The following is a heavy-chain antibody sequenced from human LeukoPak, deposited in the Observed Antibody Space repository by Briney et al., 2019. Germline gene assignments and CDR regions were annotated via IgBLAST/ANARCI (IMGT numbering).Heavy chain of an antibody. V-gene: IGHV3-23*01. CDR2: ISGSGGST. D-gene: IGHD4-17*01. CDR3: AKDLDAQGDYGDYTPFDY. Sequence: GGSLRLSCAASGFTFSSYAMSWVRQAPGKGLEWVSAISGSGGSTYYADSVKGRFTISRDNSKNTLYLQVNSLRAEDTAVYYCAKDLDAQGDYGDYTPFDYWGQGTLVTVSS. CDR1: GFTFSSYA. J-gene: IGHJ4*02.